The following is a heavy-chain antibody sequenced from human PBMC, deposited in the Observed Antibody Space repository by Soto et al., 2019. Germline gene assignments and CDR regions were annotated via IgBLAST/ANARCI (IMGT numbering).Heavy chain of an antibody. D-gene: IGHD2-15*01. V-gene: IGHV1-2*02. CDR3: ARSVVVVAATPKNFQH. J-gene: IGHJ1*01. Sequence: ASVKVSCKASGYTFTGYYMHWVRQAPGQGLEWMGWINASNGNTKYSQKFQGRVTMTRDTSTSTAYMELSSLRSEDTAVYYCARSVVVVAATPKNFQHWGQGTLVTVSS. CDR2: INASNGNT. CDR1: GYTFTGYY.